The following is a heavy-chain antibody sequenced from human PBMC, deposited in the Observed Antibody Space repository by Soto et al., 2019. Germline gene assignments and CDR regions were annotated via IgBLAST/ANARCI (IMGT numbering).Heavy chain of an antibody. J-gene: IGHJ4*02. CDR1: GGTFSSFG. CDR2: IIPLFGTA. Sequence: QVQLVQSGAEVKKPGSSVKVSCKASGGTFSSFGFNWVRQAPGQGLEWMGGIIPLFGTANYAEKFQGRVTISADEGTSTASMELIGLRSEDTAIYYCARARSMDGYNSRTFDYWGQGTLFTVS. D-gene: IGHD5-12*01. V-gene: IGHV1-69*01. CDR3: ARARSMDGYNSRTFDY.